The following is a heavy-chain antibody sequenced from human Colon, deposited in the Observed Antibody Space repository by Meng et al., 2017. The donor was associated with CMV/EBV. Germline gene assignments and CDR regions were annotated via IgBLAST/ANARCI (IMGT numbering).Heavy chain of an antibody. Sequence: SCVASGFSFHNYWMHWVRQGPGKGLVWVSRINGGGSSTNYADSVKGRFPISRDNAKNTLYLQMNSLRVEDTAVYYCVREGAYGDFDYWGQGTLVTVSS. D-gene: IGHD5-12*01. CDR1: GFSFHNYW. J-gene: IGHJ4*02. CDR2: INGGGSST. CDR3: VREGAYGDFDY. V-gene: IGHV3-74*01.